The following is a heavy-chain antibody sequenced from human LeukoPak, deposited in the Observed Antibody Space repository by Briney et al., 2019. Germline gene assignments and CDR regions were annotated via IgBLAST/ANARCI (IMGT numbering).Heavy chain of an antibody. CDR2: IRRKGYGGTT. CDR3: TRDHDFWSGPFDV. V-gene: IGHV3-49*04. Sequence: GGSLRLSCTASGFTFGDYSLSWVRQAPEKGLEWVGFIRRKGYGGTTEYAPSVKGRFIISRDDSKSTAYLQMNSLETEDTAVYYCTRDHDFWSGPFDVWGKGTTVTVSS. D-gene: IGHD3-3*01. CDR1: GFTFGDYS. J-gene: IGHJ6*04.